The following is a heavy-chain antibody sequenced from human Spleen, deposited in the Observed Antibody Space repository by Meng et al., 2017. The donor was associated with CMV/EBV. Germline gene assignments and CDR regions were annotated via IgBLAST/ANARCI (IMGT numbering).Heavy chain of an antibody. V-gene: IGHV3-7*02. CDR2: IKKDGSEK. CDR3: RLGHYSQD. J-gene: IGHJ4*02. Sequence: YLVESGGGLVQAGGSLRLSGAASGLTISNYWMSWVRQAPGKGLEWVANIKKDGSEKYYVDSVKGRFSISRDNADNSLYLQMNNLRAEDTAVYYCRLGHYSQDWGQGTLVTVSS. D-gene: IGHD4-17*01. CDR1: GLTISNYW.